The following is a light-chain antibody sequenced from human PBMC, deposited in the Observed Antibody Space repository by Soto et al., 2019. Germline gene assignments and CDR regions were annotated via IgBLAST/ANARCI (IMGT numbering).Light chain of an antibody. CDR3: QHYNNWPPYT. V-gene: IGKV3D-15*01. J-gene: IGKJ2*01. Sequence: EIVMTQSPATLSVSPGERATLSCRASQSVGSNLAWYQQKPGQAPRLLIYGASTRATGVPARFSGSGSETDFTLTISNLQSEDCAVYYCQHYNNWPPYTFGQGTKVDIK. CDR2: GAS. CDR1: QSVGSN.